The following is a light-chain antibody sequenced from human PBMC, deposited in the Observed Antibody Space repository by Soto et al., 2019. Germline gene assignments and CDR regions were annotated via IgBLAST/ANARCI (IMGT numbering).Light chain of an antibody. CDR2: DAS. Sequence: EIVMTQSPATLSVSPGGRATLSCRASQSVSSNLAWYQQKPGQAPRLLIYDASNRATGIPARFSGSGSGTDFTLTISSLEPEDFAVYYCQQRRTFGQGTKVDIK. J-gene: IGKJ1*01. CDR1: QSVSSN. CDR3: QQRRT. V-gene: IGKV3-11*01.